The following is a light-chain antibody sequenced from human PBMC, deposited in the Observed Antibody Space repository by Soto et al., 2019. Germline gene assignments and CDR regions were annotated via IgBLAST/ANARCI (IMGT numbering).Light chain of an antibody. Sequence: IVMTQSPATLSVSPGERATLSCRASQSVGSNLAWYQQTPVQAPRLLMYGAPTRAAGLPARFSGSGSGTEFTLTISSLESEDFAVYYCQQYNNWPLTFGGGTKVEIK. CDR2: GAP. CDR3: QQYNNWPLT. J-gene: IGKJ4*01. CDR1: QSVGSN. V-gene: IGKV3-15*01.